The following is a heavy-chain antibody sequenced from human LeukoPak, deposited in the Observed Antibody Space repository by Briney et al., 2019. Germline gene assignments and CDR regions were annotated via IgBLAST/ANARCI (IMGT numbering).Heavy chain of an antibody. CDR1: GYTFTSYY. CDR2: INPSGGST. D-gene: IGHD5-12*01. Sequence: ASVKVSCKASGYTFTSYYMHWVRQAPGQGLEWMGIINPSGGSTSCAQKFQGRVTMTRDTSTSTVYMELSSLRSEDTAVYYCASSEMATIPSFDYWGQGTLVTVSS. J-gene: IGHJ4*02. CDR3: ASSEMATIPSFDY. V-gene: IGHV1-46*01.